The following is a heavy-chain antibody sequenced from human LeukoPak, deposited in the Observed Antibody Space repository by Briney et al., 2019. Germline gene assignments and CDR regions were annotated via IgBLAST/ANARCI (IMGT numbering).Heavy chain of an antibody. V-gene: IGHV4-59*01. CDR3: ARDYAAGTGFDY. J-gene: IGHJ4*02. CDR1: GGSISSYY. CDR2: IYYSGST. Sequence: EPLSLTCTVSGGSISSYYWSWIRQPPGKGLEWIGYIYYSGSTNYNPSLKSRVTISVDTSKNQFSLKLSSVTAADAAVYYCARDYAAGTGFDYWGQGTLVTVSS. D-gene: IGHD6-13*01.